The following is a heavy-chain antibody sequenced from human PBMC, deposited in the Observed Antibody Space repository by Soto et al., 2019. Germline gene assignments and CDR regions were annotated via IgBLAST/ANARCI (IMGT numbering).Heavy chain of an antibody. CDR3: ARDRRGYSYGYRFDY. D-gene: IGHD5-18*01. CDR1: GGSFSGYY. Sequence: SETLSLTCAVYGGSFSGYYWSWIRQPPGKGLEWIGEINHSGSTNYNPSLKSRVTISVDTSKNQFSLELSSVTAADTAGYYCARDRRGYSYGYRFDYWGQGTLVTVSS. J-gene: IGHJ4*02. CDR2: INHSGST. V-gene: IGHV4-34*01.